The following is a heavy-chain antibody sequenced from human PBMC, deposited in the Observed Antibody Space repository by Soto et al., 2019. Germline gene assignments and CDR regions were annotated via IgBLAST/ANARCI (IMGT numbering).Heavy chain of an antibody. D-gene: IGHD4-4*01. CDR3: AREYSSTYSRYFDY. Sequence: SETLSLTCAVSGGSIGSGGYSWTWIRQPPGKGLEWIGYIYDSGTTYYNPSLKSRVTISVDRSKNQFSLNLRSVTAADTAVYYCAREYSSTYSRYFDYWGQGTLVTVSS. J-gene: IGHJ4*02. CDR2: IYDSGTT. CDR1: GGSIGSGGYS. V-gene: IGHV4-30-2*01.